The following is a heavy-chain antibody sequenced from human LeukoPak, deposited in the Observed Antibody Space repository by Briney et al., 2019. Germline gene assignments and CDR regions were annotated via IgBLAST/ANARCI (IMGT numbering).Heavy chain of an antibody. J-gene: IGHJ4*02. V-gene: IGHV1-69*01. D-gene: IGHD6-13*01. CDR3: ARGIEQQLETLYY. CDR1: GGTFSSYA. CDR2: IITIFGTA. Sequence: SSVKVSCKASGGTFSSYAIIWVRQAPGQGLEWMGGIITIFGTANYAQKFQGRVTITADESTSTAYMELRSLRSEDTAVYYCARGIEQQLETLYYWGKGTLVTVSS.